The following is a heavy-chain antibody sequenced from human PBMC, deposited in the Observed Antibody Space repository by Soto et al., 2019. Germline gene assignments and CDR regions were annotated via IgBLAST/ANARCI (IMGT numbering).Heavy chain of an antibody. V-gene: IGHV1-58*01. CDR3: ARGSYHTVEAPFDY. D-gene: IGHD1-26*01. Sequence: ASVKVSCKTSGFTFSSSAVHWVRQARGHRLQWIGWIDVGSANANYAQMLQERVTISRDMSTSTAYMELSSLRAEDTALYYCARGSYHTVEAPFDYWGQGTLVTVS. CDR2: IDVGSANA. J-gene: IGHJ4*02. CDR1: GFTFSSSA.